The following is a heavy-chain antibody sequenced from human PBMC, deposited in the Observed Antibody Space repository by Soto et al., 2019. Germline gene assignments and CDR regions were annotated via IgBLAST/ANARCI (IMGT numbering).Heavy chain of an antibody. J-gene: IGHJ6*02. CDR2: IIPISETT. CDR3: ARSQGSSTSLEIYYYYYYGIDV. CDR1: GGTFSSYA. Sequence: QVQLVQSGAEVKKPGSSVKVSCKASGGTFSSYAISWVRQAPGQGLEWMGGIIPISETTNYAQKFQGRVTITADESKRTAYMELSSLRSEDTAVYYCARSQGSSTSLEIYYYYYYGIDVWGQGTTVTVSS. D-gene: IGHD2-2*01. V-gene: IGHV1-69*01.